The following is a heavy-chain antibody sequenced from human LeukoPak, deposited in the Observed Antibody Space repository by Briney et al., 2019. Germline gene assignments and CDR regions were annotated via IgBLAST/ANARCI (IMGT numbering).Heavy chain of an antibody. Sequence: ASVKLSCKASGCTFSSYAISWVRQAPGQGLEWMGGIIPIFGTANYAQKFQGRVTITADESTSTAYMELSSLRSEDTAVYYCARDRGIAVAGTQAFDIWGQGTMVTVSS. CDR3: ARDRGIAVAGTQAFDI. CDR2: IIPIFGTA. CDR1: GCTFSSYA. D-gene: IGHD6-19*01. V-gene: IGHV1-69*13. J-gene: IGHJ3*02.